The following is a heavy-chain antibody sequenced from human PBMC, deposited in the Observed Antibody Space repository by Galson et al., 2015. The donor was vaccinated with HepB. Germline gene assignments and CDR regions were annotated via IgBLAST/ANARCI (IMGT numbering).Heavy chain of an antibody. D-gene: IGHD4-23*01. Sequence: SVKVSCKASGGTFSSYTISWVRQAPGQGLEWMGRIIPILGIANYAQKFQGRVTITADKSTSTAYMELSSLRSEDTAVYYCARGGYGGTSDFDLWGRGTLVTVSS. CDR3: ARGGYGGTSDFDL. V-gene: IGHV1-69*02. J-gene: IGHJ2*01. CDR1: GGTFSSYT. CDR2: IIPILGIA.